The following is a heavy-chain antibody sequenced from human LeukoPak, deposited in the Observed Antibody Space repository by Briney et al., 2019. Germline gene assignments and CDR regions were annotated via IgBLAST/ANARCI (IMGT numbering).Heavy chain of an antibody. CDR2: MNPNNGNT. D-gene: IGHD3-3*01. J-gene: IGHJ4*02. Sequence: ASVTVSCTASGYTFTNDNINWVRQATGQGLEWMGWMNPNNGNTGFAQKFQGRITLTRNTSISTAYMELSSLRSEDTAVYYCATDLWDFWSGYPYWGQGTLVTVSS. CDR1: GYTFTNDN. V-gene: IGHV1-8*01. CDR3: ATDLWDFWSGYPY.